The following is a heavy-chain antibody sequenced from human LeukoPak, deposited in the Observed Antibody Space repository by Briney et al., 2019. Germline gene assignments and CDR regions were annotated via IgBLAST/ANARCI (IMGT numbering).Heavy chain of an antibody. CDR2: ITGTGGST. D-gene: IGHD2-8*01. V-gene: IGHV3-23*01. CDR3: AKGMDPRPIDY. Sequence: PGGSLRLSCAASGFTFTSYAMSWVRQAPGKGLEWVSAITGTGGSTYYAASVKGRFTVSRDNSKNTLYLQMSSLRAEDTAMYYCAKGMDPRPIDYWGQGTLVTVSS. CDR1: GFTFTSYA. J-gene: IGHJ4*02.